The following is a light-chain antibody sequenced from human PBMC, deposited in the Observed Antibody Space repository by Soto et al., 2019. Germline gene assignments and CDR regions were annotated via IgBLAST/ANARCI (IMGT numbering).Light chain of an antibody. Sequence: EIVLTQSPATLSLSPGERATLSCRASQSVSSYLAWYQQKPGQAPRLLIYDASNRATGIPARFSGSGSGTDFTLTISSLEPEDFAIYSCQQRSNWPPVTFSGGTKVEIK. CDR2: DAS. V-gene: IGKV3-11*01. J-gene: IGKJ4*01. CDR3: QQRSNWPPVT. CDR1: QSVSSY.